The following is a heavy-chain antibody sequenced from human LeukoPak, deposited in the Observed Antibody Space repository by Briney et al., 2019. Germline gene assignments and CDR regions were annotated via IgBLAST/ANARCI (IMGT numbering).Heavy chain of an antibody. Sequence: GGSLRLSCAASGFTFSTYGMHWVRQAPGQGLEWVAIIWYDGSDKYYADPVKGRFAISRDNPKDTLYLQMNSLKAEDTAVYYCAREGGQQLGSFDYWGQGTLVTVSS. CDR3: AREGGQQLGSFDY. J-gene: IGHJ4*02. V-gene: IGHV3-33*01. D-gene: IGHD6-13*01. CDR1: GFTFSTYG. CDR2: IWYDGSDK.